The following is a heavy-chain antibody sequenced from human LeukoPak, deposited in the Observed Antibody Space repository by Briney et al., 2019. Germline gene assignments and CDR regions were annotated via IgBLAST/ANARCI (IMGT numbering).Heavy chain of an antibody. D-gene: IGHD3-9*01. CDR1: GFTFSGSA. CDR2: IRSKANSYAT. CDR3: MILRYFDWLLYPNAFAI. J-gene: IGHJ3*02. Sequence: GGSLRLSCAASGFTFSGSAMQWVRQASGKGLEWVGRIRSKANSYATAYAAWVKARFTISRDDSKNTAYLQMNSLKTEDTAVYYCMILRYFDWLLYPNAFAIWGQGTMVTVSS. V-gene: IGHV3-73*01.